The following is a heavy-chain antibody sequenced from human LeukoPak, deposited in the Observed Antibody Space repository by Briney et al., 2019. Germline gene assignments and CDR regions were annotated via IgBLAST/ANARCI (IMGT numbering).Heavy chain of an antibody. CDR1: GGSFSGYY. CDR2: INHSGST. V-gene: IGHV4-34*01. Sequence: SETLCLTCAVYGGSFSGYYWSWIRQPPGKGLEWIGEINHSGSTNYNPSLKSRVTISVDTSKNQFSLKLSSVTAADTAVYYCARGRKRYCSSTSCSRYYYFDYWGQGTLVTVSS. J-gene: IGHJ4*02. D-gene: IGHD2-2*01. CDR3: ARGRKRYCSSTSCSRYYYFDY.